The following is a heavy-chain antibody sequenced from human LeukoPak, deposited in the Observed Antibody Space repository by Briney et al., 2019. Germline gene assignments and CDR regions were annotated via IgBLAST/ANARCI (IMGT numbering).Heavy chain of an antibody. CDR3: ARGSNWFDP. Sequence: PSETLSLTCAVYGGSFSGYYWNWIRQPPGKGPEWIGEIDHSGSTNYNPSLKSRVTISVDTSKNEFSLKLSSVTAADTAVYYCARGSNWFDPWGQGTLVTVSS. J-gene: IGHJ5*02. CDR2: IDHSGST. CDR1: GGSFSGYY. V-gene: IGHV4-34*01.